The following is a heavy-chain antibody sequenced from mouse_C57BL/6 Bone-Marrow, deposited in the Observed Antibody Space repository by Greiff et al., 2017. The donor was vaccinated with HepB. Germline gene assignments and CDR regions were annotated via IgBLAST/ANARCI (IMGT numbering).Heavy chain of an antibody. V-gene: IGHV1-64*01. D-gene: IGHD1-1*01. Sequence: VQLQQPGAELVKPGASVKLSCKASGYTFTSYWMHWVKQRPGQGLEWIGMIHPNSGSTNYNEKFKSKATLTVDKSSSTAYMQLSSLTSEDSAVYYFANYYGSSYWYFDVWGTGTTVTVSS. CDR2: IHPNSGST. CDR3: ANYYGSSYWYFDV. J-gene: IGHJ1*03. CDR1: GYTFTSYW.